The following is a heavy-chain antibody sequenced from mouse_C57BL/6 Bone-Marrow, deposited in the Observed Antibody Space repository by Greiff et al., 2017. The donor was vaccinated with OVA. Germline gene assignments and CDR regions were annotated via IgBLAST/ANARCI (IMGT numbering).Heavy chain of an antibody. V-gene: IGHV7-3*01. Sequence: EVMLVESGGGLVQPGGSLRLSCAASGFTFTDYYMSWVRQPPGKALEWLGFIRNKANGYTTEYSASVKGRFTISRDNSQSILYLQMNALRAEDSATYYCARYDYDPFAYWGQGTLVTVSA. CDR1: GFTFTDYY. CDR2: IRNKANGYTT. J-gene: IGHJ3*01. D-gene: IGHD2-4*01. CDR3: ARYDYDPFAY.